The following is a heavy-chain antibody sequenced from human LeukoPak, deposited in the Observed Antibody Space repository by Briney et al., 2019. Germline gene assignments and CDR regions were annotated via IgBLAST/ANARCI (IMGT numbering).Heavy chain of an antibody. D-gene: IGHD6-13*01. CDR1: GGSFSDYS. CDR3: ARLGVYTSSWYRYKYFDY. CDR2: INPSGST. V-gene: IGHV4-34*01. J-gene: IGHJ4*02. Sequence: PSETLSLTCGVHGGSFSDYSWSWIRQPPGKGLEWIGEINPSGSTTYNPSLKSRFTISVDPSKDQFSLKLTSVTAADTAVYYCARLGVYTSSWYRYKYFDYWGQGTLVTVSS.